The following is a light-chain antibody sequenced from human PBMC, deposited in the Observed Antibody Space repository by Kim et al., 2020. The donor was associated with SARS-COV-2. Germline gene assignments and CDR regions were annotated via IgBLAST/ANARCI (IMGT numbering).Light chain of an antibody. CDR3: SSFALSNIV. CDR1: ISDVGDDTY. V-gene: IGLV2-8*01. J-gene: IGLJ3*02. Sequence: PARSVTISCTGSISDVGDDTYVSWHQVNPGTAPNRIIHEVNRGPSGVPDRFSGAKSGNTAYLTVSGLQAEDEADYYCSSFALSNIVFGGGTQLTVL. CDR2: EVN.